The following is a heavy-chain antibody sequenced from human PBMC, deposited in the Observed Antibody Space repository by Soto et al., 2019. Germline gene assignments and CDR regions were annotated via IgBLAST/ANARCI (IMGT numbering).Heavy chain of an antibody. V-gene: IGHV1-69*13. CDR2: IIPIFDST. J-gene: IGHJ6*01. CDR3: AKGGKVAEDYYGMDV. D-gene: IGHD6-13*01. CDR1: GYPFSNFA. Sequence: SVKFSFKSSGYPFSNFAMSLVRQAPGQGLEWMGRIIPIFDSTNYAQEFQGRVTITADESTNTAYMDLNSLRSEDTAIYYCAKGGKVAEDYYGMDVWGQGTPVTVSS.